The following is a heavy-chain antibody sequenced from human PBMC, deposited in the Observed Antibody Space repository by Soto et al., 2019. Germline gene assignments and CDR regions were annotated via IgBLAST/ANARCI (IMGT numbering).Heavy chain of an antibody. J-gene: IGHJ4*02. Sequence: EVVLLESGGGLVQSGGSLRLSCAASGFIFKNYAMSWVRQAPGKGLEWVSLISWDGGSTYYADSVKGRFTISRDNSKNSLYLQMNSLRTEDTALYYCAKDGSSGWTGFGYWGQGTLVTVSS. CDR3: AKDGSSGWTGFGY. D-gene: IGHD6-19*01. CDR1: GFIFKNYA. CDR2: ISWDGGST. V-gene: IGHV3-43*02.